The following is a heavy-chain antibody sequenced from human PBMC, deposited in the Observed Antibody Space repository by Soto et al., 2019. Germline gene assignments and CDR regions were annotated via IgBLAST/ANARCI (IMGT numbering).Heavy chain of an antibody. CDR1: GYTFTSYA. D-gene: IGHD3-10*01. Sequence: ASVKVSCKASGYTFTSYAMHWVRQAPGQRLEWMGWISAYNGNTKYAQKLQGRVTMTTDTSTSTAYMELRSLRSDDTAVYYCARGVGSGSYYNQYNWFDYWGQGTLVTVSS. CDR2: ISAYNGNT. V-gene: IGHV1-18*01. CDR3: ARGVGSGSYYNQYNWFDY. J-gene: IGHJ5*01.